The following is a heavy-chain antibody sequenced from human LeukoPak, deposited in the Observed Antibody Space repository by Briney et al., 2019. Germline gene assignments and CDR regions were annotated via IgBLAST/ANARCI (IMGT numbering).Heavy chain of an antibody. CDR1: GFTFSSYA. V-gene: IGHV3-30-3*01. D-gene: IGHD6-25*01. J-gene: IGHJ4*02. CDR2: ISYDGSNK. Sequence: GGSLRLSCAASGFTFSSYAMHWVRQAPGKGLEWVAVISYDGSNKCYADSVKGRFTISRDNSKNTLYLQMNSLRAEDTAVYYCARDGLAAEIDYWGQGTLVTVSS. CDR3: ARDGLAAEIDY.